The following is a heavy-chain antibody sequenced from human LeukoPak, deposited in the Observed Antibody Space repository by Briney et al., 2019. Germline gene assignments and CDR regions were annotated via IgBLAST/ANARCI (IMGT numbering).Heavy chain of an antibody. D-gene: IGHD3-16*01. V-gene: IGHV3-74*01. Sequence: PGGSLRLSCAASGVSFSTTWMHWVRQAPGKGLMWVSHVSSDGSRTYADSVKGRFTVSRDNNKEMVYLQMSSLRAEDTAVYYCATDGAYGLTHWGQGTLVTVSS. CDR1: GVSFSTTW. J-gene: IGHJ4*02. CDR2: VSSDGSR. CDR3: ATDGAYGLTH.